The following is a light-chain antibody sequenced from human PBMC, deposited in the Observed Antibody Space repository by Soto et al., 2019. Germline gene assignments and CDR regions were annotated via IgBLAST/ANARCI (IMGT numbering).Light chain of an antibody. V-gene: IGKV3-15*01. Sequence: DMFMTQSPVTLSVSPGERATLSCTASQSVNNNVAWYQQKPGHTPRLLIYSAAIGATGTPARFSGSGSGSDFTLTIISLQSEDFAVYYCQQHNKWPLTFGPGTKV. J-gene: IGKJ3*01. CDR2: SAA. CDR3: QQHNKWPLT. CDR1: QSVNNN.